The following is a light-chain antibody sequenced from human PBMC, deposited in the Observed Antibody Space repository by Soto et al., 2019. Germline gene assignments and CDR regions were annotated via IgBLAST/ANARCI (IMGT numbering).Light chain of an antibody. Sequence: DNHRTQSPCNLSAYGGDGVTISCRASQGISSYLAWYQQKPGKAPKLLIYAASTLQSGVPSRFSGSGSGTEFTLTISSLQPEDSATYYCQQLNSYPITFGQGTRLEIK. J-gene: IGKJ5*01. CDR2: AAS. CDR1: QGISSY. V-gene: IGKV1-9*01. CDR3: QQLNSYPIT.